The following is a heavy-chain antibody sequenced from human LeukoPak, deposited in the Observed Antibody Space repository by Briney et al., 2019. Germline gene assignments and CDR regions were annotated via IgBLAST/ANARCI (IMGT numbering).Heavy chain of an antibody. CDR3: ARATVTDY. CDR1: GFTFSSYA. V-gene: IGHV3-7*01. J-gene: IGHJ4*02. Sequence: PGGSLRLSCAASGFTFSSYAMSWVRQAPGKGLEWVANIKQDGSEKYYVDSVKGRFTISRDNAKDSLYLQMNSLRAEDTAVYYCARATVTDYWGQGTLVTVSS. CDR2: IKQDGSEK. D-gene: IGHD5-12*01.